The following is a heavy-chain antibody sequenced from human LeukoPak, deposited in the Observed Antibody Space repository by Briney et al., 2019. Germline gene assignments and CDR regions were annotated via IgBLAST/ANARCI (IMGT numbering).Heavy chain of an antibody. Sequence: GGSLRLSCAASGTTVSSNYMNWVRQAPGKGLEWVSVIYSGGTTSYADPVKGRFTISRDNSKNTLYLQMDSLRAEDTAVYYCARAIPFGGWLDPWGQGTLVTVSS. CDR3: ARAIPFGGWLDP. V-gene: IGHV3-66*01. CDR1: GTTVSSNY. J-gene: IGHJ5*02. D-gene: IGHD3-16*01. CDR2: IYSGGTT.